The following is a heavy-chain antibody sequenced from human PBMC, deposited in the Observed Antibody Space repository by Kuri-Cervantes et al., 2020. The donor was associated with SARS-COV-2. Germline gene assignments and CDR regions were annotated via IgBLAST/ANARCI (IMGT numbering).Heavy chain of an antibody. D-gene: IGHD3-10*01. J-gene: IGHJ4*02. CDR3: ARDKEGGGFDY. CDR1: GFTFSSYS. V-gene: IGHV3-21*01. CDR2: ISSSSSYI. Sequence: GGSLRLSCAASGFTFSSYSMNWVRQAPGKGREWVSSISSSSSYIYYADSVKGRFTISRDNAKNSLYLQMNSLRAEDTAVYYCARDKEGGGFDYWGQGTLVTVSS.